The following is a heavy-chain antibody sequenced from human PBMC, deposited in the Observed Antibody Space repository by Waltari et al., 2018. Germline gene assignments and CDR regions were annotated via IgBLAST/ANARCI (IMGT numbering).Heavy chain of an antibody. CDR2: IIPIFGTA. CDR3: VLTRNYLLSFDY. V-gene: IGHV1-69*05. CDR1: GGTFSSYA. D-gene: IGHD1-7*01. J-gene: IGHJ4*02. Sequence: QVQLVQSGAEVKKHGSSVKVSCKASGGTFSSYAISWVRQSPGQGLEWMGGIIPIFGTANYAQKFQGRVTITTDESTSTAYMELSSLRSEDTAVYYCVLTRNYLLSFDYWGQGTLVTVSS.